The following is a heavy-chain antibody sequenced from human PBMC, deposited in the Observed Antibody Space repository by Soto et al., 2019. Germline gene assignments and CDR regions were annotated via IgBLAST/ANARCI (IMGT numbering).Heavy chain of an antibody. CDR3: AKGPAIVLVPAAMNYYYGMDV. V-gene: IGHV3-30*18. Sequence: PGGSLRLSCAASGFTFSDYAMHWVRQAPGKGLEWVAVVSHDGRNTHYADSVKGRFTISRDSSKNTLYLHMNSLRAEDTAVYYCAKGPAIVLVPAAMNYYYGMDVWGQGTTVTAP. J-gene: IGHJ6*02. CDR2: VSHDGRNT. CDR1: GFTFSDYA. D-gene: IGHD2-2*01.